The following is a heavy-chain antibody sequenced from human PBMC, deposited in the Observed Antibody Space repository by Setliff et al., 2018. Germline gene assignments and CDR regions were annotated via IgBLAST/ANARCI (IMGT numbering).Heavy chain of an antibody. CDR3: ARYDSSGYSENYYFDY. CDR1: GGSISTTDYY. Sequence: SETLSLTCTVSGGSISTTDYYWGWIRQPPGKGLEWIGCVYYSGNAYYSPSLKSRVTMFVDTSKNQFSLMLYSVTAADTAIYYCARYDSSGYSENYYFDYWGQGTQVTVSS. CDR2: VYYSGNA. J-gene: IGHJ4*02. D-gene: IGHD3-22*01. V-gene: IGHV4-39*07.